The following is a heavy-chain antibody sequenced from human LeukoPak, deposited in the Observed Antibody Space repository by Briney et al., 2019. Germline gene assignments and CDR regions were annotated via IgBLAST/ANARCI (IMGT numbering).Heavy chain of an antibody. Sequence: GGSLRLSCTVPGFTFSSYAMSWVRQAPGKGLDWVSAISGSGGTTNYADSVKGRFTISGDNSKSTLYLKINSLRAYDTAVYCCARGTTVAGTGGGFHYWGQGTLVTVSS. CDR1: GFTFSSYA. D-gene: IGHD4-23*01. J-gene: IGHJ4*02. CDR2: ISGSGGTT. V-gene: IGHV3-23*01. CDR3: ARGTTVAGTGGGFHY.